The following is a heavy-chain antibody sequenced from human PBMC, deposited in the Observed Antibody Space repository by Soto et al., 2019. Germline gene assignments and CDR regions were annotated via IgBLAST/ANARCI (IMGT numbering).Heavy chain of an antibody. D-gene: IGHD1-26*01. V-gene: IGHV1-69*13. Sequence: GASVKVSCKASGDGFSNYAISWVRQAPGQGLEWMGGIIPIFRTANYAQKFQGRLSITADESTSTAYMELSSLKSDDTAVYFCARDSLIPSAADYYYDMDVWGQGTTVTVSS. CDR3: ARDSLIPSAADYYYDMDV. J-gene: IGHJ6*02. CDR1: GDGFSNYA. CDR2: IIPIFRTA.